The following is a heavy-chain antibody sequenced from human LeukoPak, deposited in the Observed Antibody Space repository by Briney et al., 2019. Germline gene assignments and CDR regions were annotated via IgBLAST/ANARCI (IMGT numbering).Heavy chain of an antibody. D-gene: IGHD2/OR15-2a*01. J-gene: IGHJ4*02. CDR3: VKGHTDYYFTIDS. CDR1: GYSFTAYG. V-gene: IGHV3-23*01. Sequence: PGGSLGLSCAASGYSFTAYGMGWVRQAPGKGPEWVAAISFNTHYPDSVKGRFTISRDNSKNTLYLQINNLRAEDTAVYYCVKGHTDYYFTIDSWGQGTLVTVSS. CDR2: ISFNT.